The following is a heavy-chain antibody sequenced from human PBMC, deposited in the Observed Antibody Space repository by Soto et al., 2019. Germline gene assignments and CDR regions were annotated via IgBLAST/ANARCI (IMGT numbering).Heavy chain of an antibody. Sequence: GGSLRLSCAASGFTFNSYSVNWVRHAPGKGLEWVASISSGSVYIDFADSVKGRFTISRDDVTNSVSLQMDSLRVEDTGIYYCARYDAFKAFDLWGQGTMVTVSS. D-gene: IGHD1-1*01. V-gene: IGHV3-21*06. CDR3: ARYDAFKAFDL. CDR2: ISSGSVYI. CDR1: GFTFNSYS. J-gene: IGHJ3*01.